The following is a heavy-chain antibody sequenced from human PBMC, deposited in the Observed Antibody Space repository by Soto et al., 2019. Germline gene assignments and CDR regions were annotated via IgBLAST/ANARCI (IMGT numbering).Heavy chain of an antibody. Sequence: EGQLVESGGGLIQPGGSGSLSCAVSGFTVRANYMSWVRQAPGKGLEWVSVIYSGGTTYYADSVKGRFIISRDISKNTLYLQMNILRAEDTAVYYCHGYGYWGQGTLVTVSS. CDR3: HGYGY. J-gene: IGHJ4*02. CDR1: GFTVRANY. V-gene: IGHV3-53*01. D-gene: IGHD5-12*01. CDR2: IYSGGTT.